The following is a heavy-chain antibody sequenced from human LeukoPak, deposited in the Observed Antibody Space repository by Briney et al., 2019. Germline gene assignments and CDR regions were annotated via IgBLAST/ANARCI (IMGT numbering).Heavy chain of an antibody. V-gene: IGHV1-2*02. J-gene: IGHJ4*02. CDR1: GYTFTGYY. CDR3: APSAAEFYFDY. CDR2: INPDSGDT. D-gene: IGHD6-13*01. Sequence: ASVKVSCKTSGYTFTGYYMHWMRQAPGQGLEWMGWINPDSGDTNYAQKFLGRVTMTRDTSISTAYMELRWLRSDDTAVYYCAPSAAEFYFDYWGQGTLVTVSS.